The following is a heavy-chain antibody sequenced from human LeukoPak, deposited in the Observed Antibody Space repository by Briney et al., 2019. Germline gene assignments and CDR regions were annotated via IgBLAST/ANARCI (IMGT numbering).Heavy chain of an antibody. D-gene: IGHD3-16*01. CDR3: AKGGTDYYYYYMDV. CDR1: GFTFSNYG. V-gene: IGHV3-30*02. Sequence: GGSLRLSCAASGFTFSNYGMHWVRQAPGKGLEWVAFIRYDGSNKYYADSVRGRFTISRDNSKNTLYLQMNSLRAEDTAVYYCAKGGTDYYYYYMDVWGKGTTVTVSS. CDR2: IRYDGSNK. J-gene: IGHJ6*03.